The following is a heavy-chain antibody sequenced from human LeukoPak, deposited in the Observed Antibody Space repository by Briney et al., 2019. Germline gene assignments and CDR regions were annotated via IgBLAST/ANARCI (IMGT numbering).Heavy chain of an antibody. CDR2: ISSSGSTI. CDR1: GFTFSDYY. J-gene: IGHJ6*03. CDR3: ARVGVPAAKDYYYYYYMDV. D-gene: IGHD2-2*01. Sequence: GGSLRLSCAASGFTFSDYYMSWIRQAPGKGLEWVSYISSSGSTIYYADSVKGRFTISRDNAKNSLHLQMNSLRAEDTAVYYCARVGVPAAKDYYYYYYMDVWGKGTTVTVSS. V-gene: IGHV3-11*04.